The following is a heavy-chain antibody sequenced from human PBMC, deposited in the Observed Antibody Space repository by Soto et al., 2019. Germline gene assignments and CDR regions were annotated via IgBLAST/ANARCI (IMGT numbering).Heavy chain of an antibody. CDR1: GGTFTIYA. CDR3: ARDSDVLRYFDWLPPRRYFDY. Sequence: ASVKVSCKASGGTFTIYAMHWVRQAPGQRLEWMGWINAGNGNTKYSQKFQGRVTITRDTSASTAYMELSSLRSEDTAVYYCARDSDVLRYFDWLPPRRYFDYWGQGTLVTVSS. CDR2: INAGNGNT. V-gene: IGHV1-3*01. D-gene: IGHD3-9*01. J-gene: IGHJ4*02.